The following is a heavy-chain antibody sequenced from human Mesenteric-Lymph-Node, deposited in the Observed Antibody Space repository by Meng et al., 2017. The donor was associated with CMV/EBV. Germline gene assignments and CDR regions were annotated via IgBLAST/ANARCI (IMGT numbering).Heavy chain of an antibody. CDR1: GGSISSYY. V-gene: IGHV4-59*01. CDR2: IYYSGST. CDR3: ARMKYGSGTYFFDY. Sequence: SDTLSLTCTVSGGSISSYYWSWIRQPPGKGLEWIGYIYYSGSTNYNPSLKSRVTISVDTSKNQFSLKRSSVTAADTAVYYCARMKYGSGTYFFDYWGQGTLVTVSS. J-gene: IGHJ4*02. D-gene: IGHD3-10*01.